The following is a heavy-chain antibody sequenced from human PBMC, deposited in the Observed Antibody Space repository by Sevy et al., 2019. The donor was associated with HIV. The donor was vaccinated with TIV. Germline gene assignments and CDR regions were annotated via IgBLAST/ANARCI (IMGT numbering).Heavy chain of an antibody. Sequence: GGSLRLSCAASGFTFSSYAMSWVRQAPGKGLEWVSAISGSGGSTYYADSVKGRFTISRDNSKNTLYLQMNSLRAEDTAVYYCAKDRPDRHLLRYFDRDYYYYYGMDVWGQGTTVTVSS. V-gene: IGHV3-23*01. D-gene: IGHD3-9*01. CDR3: AKDRPDRHLLRYFDRDYYYYYGMDV. CDR2: ISGSGGST. CDR1: GFTFSSYA. J-gene: IGHJ6*02.